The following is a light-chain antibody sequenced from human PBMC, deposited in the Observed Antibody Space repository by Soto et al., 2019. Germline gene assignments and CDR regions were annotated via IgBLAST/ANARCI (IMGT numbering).Light chain of an antibody. Sequence: EIVMTQSPATLSVSPGESATFSCRASQSIGTKLAWYQQRPGQAPRLLMYGASTGATGIPARFSGSGSGTEFTLTIGSLQSDDFAVYYCQQYSSWVWTFGQGTKVDIK. J-gene: IGKJ1*01. CDR1: QSIGTK. CDR3: QQYSSWVWT. CDR2: GAS. V-gene: IGKV3-15*01.